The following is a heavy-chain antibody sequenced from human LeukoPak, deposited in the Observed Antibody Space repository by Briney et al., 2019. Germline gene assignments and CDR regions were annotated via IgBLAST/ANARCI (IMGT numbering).Heavy chain of an antibody. D-gene: IGHD1-7*01. J-gene: IGHJ3*02. CDR3: TRGNWNYGNAFDI. V-gene: IGHV3-23*01. CDR1: GFTFSDYA. CDR2: LSSSGTIT. Sequence: GGSLRLSCAASGFTFSDYAMSWVRQAPGKGLEWVSALSSSGTITYYADSVKGRFAISRDNSRNTLYLQMNSLRAEDTAVYYCTRGNWNYGNAFDIWGQGTMVTVSS.